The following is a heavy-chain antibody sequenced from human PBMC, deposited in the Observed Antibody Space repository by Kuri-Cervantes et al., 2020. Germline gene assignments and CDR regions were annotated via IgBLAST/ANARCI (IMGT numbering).Heavy chain of an antibody. J-gene: IGHJ3*02. CDR3: ARSNWNYPDAFDI. V-gene: IGHV1-18*01. D-gene: IGHD1-7*01. Sequence: ASVKVSCKASGYTFTSYGISWVRQAPGQGLEWIGWIKAYNGNTNYAQKLQGRVTMTTDTSTSTAYMELKSLRSNDTAVYYCARSNWNYPDAFDIWGQGTMVTVSS. CDR1: GYTFTSYG. CDR2: IKAYNGNT.